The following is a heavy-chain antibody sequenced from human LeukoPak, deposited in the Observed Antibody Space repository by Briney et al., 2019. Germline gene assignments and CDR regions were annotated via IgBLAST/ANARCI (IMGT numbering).Heavy chain of an antibody. V-gene: IGHV3-30*18. CDR3: AKGGPEVTTVTTAGY. D-gene: IGHD4-17*01. CDR2: ISYDGSNK. CDR1: GFTFSSYG. J-gene: IGHJ4*02. Sequence: GGSLRLSCAASGFTFSSYGMHWVRQAPGKGLEWVAVISYDGSNKYYADSVKGRFTISRDNSKNTLYLQMNSLRAEDTAVYYCAKGGPEVTTVTTAGYWGQGTLVTVSS.